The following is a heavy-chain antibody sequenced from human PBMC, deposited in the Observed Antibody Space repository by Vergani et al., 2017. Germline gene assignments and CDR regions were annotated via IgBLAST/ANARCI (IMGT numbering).Heavy chain of an antibody. D-gene: IGHD5-18*01. CDR3: ARDMQLWFDFGTFYYYYGMDV. CDR2: IYSGGST. J-gene: IGHJ6*02. V-gene: IGHV3-66*02. Sequence: EVQLVESGGDLVQPGGSLRLSCAASGFTVSSNYMSWVRQAPGKGLEWVSVIYSGGSTYYADSVKGRFTISRDNSKNTLYLQMNSLRAEDTAVYYCARDMQLWFDFGTFYYYYGMDVWGQGTTVTVSS. CDR1: GFTVSSNY.